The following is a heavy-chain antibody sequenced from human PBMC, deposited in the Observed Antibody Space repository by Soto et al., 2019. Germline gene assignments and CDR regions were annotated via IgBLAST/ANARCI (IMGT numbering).Heavy chain of an antibody. V-gene: IGHV3-9*01. D-gene: IGHD1-26*01. CDR1: GFTFDDYA. J-gene: IGHJ4*02. Sequence: GGSLRLSCAASGFTFDDYAMHWVRQAPGKGLEWVSGISWNSGSIGYADSVKGRFTISRDNAKNSLYLQMNSLRAEDTALYYCAKDIDPETEHFGWELDYWGQGTLVTVSS. CDR2: ISWNSGSI. CDR3: AKDIDPETEHFGWELDY.